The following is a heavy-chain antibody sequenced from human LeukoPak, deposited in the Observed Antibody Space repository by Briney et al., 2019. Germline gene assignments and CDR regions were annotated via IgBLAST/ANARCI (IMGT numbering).Heavy chain of an antibody. Sequence: ASVKVSCKASGYTFTSYDINWVRQATGQGLEWMGWMNSNSGNTGYAQKFQGRVTMTRNTSISTAYMELSSLRSEDTAVYYCARGRKDIVVVPAAIKRYYYYMDVWGKGTTVTVSS. CDR1: GYTFTSYD. CDR3: ARGRKDIVVVPAAIKRYYYYMDV. CDR2: MNSNSGNT. J-gene: IGHJ6*03. V-gene: IGHV1-8*01. D-gene: IGHD2-2*02.